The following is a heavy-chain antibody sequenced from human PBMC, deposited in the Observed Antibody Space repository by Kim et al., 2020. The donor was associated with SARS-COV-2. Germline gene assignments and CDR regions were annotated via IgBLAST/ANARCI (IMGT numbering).Heavy chain of an antibody. CDR2: IYYSGST. CDR1: GGSISSGGYY. J-gene: IGHJ3*02. CDR3: ARSQQVVDIVWEGGFDI. Sequence: SETLSLTCTVSGGSISSGGYYWSWIRQHPGKGLEWIGYIYYSGSTYYNPSLKSRVSISVDTSKNQFSLKLSSVTAADTAVYYCARSQQVVDIVWEGGFDIWGQGTMVTASS. D-gene: IGHD5-12*01. V-gene: IGHV4-31*03.